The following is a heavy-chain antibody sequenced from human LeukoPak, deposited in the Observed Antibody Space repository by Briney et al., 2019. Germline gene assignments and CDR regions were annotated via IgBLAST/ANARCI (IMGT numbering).Heavy chain of an antibody. D-gene: IGHD4-17*01. CDR2: IRSKAYGGTT. CDR3: TVDYGDYAFDI. Sequence: PGGSLRLSCAASGFTFSSYWMSWVRQAPGKGLEWVGFIRSKAYGGTTEYAASVKGRFTISRDDSKSIAYLQMNSLKTEDTAVYYCTVDYGDYAFDIWGQGTMVTVSS. V-gene: IGHV3-49*04. J-gene: IGHJ3*02. CDR1: GFTFSSYW.